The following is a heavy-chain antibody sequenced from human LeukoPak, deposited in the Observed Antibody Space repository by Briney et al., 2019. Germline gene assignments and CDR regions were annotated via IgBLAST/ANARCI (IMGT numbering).Heavy chain of an antibody. CDR3: ARATWVQLWYTDFDY. Sequence: GGSLRLPCAASGFTFSSYGMHWVRQAPGKGLEWVAVIWYDGSNKYYADSVKGRVTISRDNSKNTLYLQMNSLRAEDTAVYYCARATWVQLWYTDFDYWGQGTLVTVSS. CDR1: GFTFSSYG. CDR2: IWYDGSNK. J-gene: IGHJ4*02. D-gene: IGHD5-18*01. V-gene: IGHV3-33*08.